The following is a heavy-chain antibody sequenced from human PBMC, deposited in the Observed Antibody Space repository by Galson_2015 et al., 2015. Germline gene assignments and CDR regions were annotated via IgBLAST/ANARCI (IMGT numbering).Heavy chain of an antibody. CDR2: IYHSGST. CDR1: GGSISSSNW. V-gene: IGHV4-4*02. D-gene: IGHD3-22*01. CDR3: ARETMVVRIFDY. J-gene: IGHJ4*02. Sequence: ATLSLTCAVSGGSISSSNWWSWVRQPPGKGLEWIGEIYHSGSTNYNPSLKSRVTISVDKSKNQFSLKLSSVTAADTAVYYCARETMVVRIFDYWGQGTLVTVSS.